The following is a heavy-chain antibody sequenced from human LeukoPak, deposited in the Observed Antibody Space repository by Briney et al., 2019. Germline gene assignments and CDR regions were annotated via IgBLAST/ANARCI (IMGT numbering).Heavy chain of an antibody. CDR2: ITSSDRTP. CDR1: GFTFNTHA. CDR3: AKDRPNFYETSGSYYKIKGDF. J-gene: IGHJ4*02. V-gene: IGHV3-23*01. Sequence: GGSLRLSCEASGFTFNTHAMSWVRQAPGKGLEWVASITSSDRTPYYTDSVKGRFTISRDNSKNTLYLQMNSLRGEDTAVYYCAKDRPNFYETSGSYYKIKGDFWGQGSLVTVSS. D-gene: IGHD3-10*01.